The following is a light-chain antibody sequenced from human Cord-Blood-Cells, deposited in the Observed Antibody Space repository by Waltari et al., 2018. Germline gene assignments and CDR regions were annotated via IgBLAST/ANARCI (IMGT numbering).Light chain of an antibody. Sequence: QSALTQPAPVSGPPGQSITISCTGTSSDAGGYNYVSWYQQHPGKAPKLMLYDVSNRPAWVSKRFAGSQSGNTASLTISGLQAEDEADYYCSSYTSSSTLGFGTGTKVTVL. CDR2: DVS. V-gene: IGLV2-14*01. J-gene: IGLJ1*01. CDR1: SSDAGGYNY. CDR3: SSYTSSSTLG.